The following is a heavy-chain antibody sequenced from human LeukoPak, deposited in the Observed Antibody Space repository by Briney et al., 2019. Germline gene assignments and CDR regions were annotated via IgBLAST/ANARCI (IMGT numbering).Heavy chain of an antibody. Sequence: GGSLRLSCAASGFTFSTYWMTWVRQAPGKGLEWVANIKQDGSEKYYVDSVKGRFTISRDNAKNSLYLQMNSLRAEDTAVYYCARDEIVGATLGQAFDIWGQGTMVTVSS. D-gene: IGHD1-26*01. CDR1: GFTFSTYW. CDR2: IKQDGSEK. CDR3: ARDEIVGATLGQAFDI. J-gene: IGHJ3*02. V-gene: IGHV3-7*01.